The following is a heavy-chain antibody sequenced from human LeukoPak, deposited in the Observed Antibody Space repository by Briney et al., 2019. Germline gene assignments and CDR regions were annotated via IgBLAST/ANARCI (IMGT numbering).Heavy chain of an antibody. D-gene: IGHD3-10*01. Sequence: SVKVSCTASGYTFTSYYIHWVRQAPGQGLEWMGLINPSGGSTNYAQKFQGRVTMTRDTSTSTVYMELSSLRSEDTAVYYCARGPSITMVRGGQWYYYMDVWGKGTTVTNSS. CDR1: GYTFTSYY. J-gene: IGHJ6*03. CDR3: ARGPSITMVRGGQWYYYMDV. V-gene: IGHV1-46*01. CDR2: INPSGGST.